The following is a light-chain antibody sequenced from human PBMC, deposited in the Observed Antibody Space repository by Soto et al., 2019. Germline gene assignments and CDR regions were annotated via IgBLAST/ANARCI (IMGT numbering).Light chain of an antibody. CDR3: QQAANFPLT. CDR2: AAS. V-gene: IGKV1-12*01. CDR1: QGMGRW. Sequence: DIQMTQSPSSVPASVGDRVTITCRASQGMGRWLAWYQHKPGKAPKLLISAASSLQSGVPSRFSGSGSETDFTLTITNLQPDDFATYYCQQAANFPLTFGGGTKVEIK. J-gene: IGKJ4*01.